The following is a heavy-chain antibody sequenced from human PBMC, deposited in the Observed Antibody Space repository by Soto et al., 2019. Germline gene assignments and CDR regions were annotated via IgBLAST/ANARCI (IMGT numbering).Heavy chain of an antibody. J-gene: IGHJ2*01. CDR2: INNDGTSI. V-gene: IGHV3-74*01. CDR1: GFTFSNYW. CDR3: ERGPPGISYGSL. D-gene: IGHD5-18*01. Sequence: GGSLRLSCAASGFTFSNYWMHCVRQVPGKGLVWVSRINNDGTSIAYADTVKGRFTISRDNAKNTLYLQMNSLRVEDTDVYHCERGPPGISYGSLWGHGT.